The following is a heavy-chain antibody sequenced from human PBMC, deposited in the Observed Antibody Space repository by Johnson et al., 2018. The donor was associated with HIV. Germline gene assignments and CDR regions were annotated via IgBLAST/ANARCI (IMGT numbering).Heavy chain of an antibody. CDR3: ARSGLFVLVVYAPDVFDI. D-gene: IGHD2-8*02. V-gene: IGHV3-30*03. Sequence: QVQLVESGGGLVKPGGSLRLSCAASGFTFSSYGMHWVRQAPGKGLEWVAVTSYDGSNKYYADSVKGRFTISRDNSKNTLYLQMNSLRAEDTAVYYCARSGLFVLVVYAPDVFDIWGQGTMVTVSS. J-gene: IGHJ3*02. CDR1: GFTFSSYG. CDR2: TSYDGSNK.